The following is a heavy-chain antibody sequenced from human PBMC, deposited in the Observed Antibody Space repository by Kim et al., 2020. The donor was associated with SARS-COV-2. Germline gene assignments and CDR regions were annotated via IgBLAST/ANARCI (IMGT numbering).Heavy chain of an antibody. V-gene: IGHV4-4*09. Sequence: YPPLKSRVARSVDPSKNQFSLKLSSVTAADTAVYYCARNYGYGSGSFYSYWGQGILVTVSS. CDR3: ARNYGYGSGSFYSY. D-gene: IGHD3-10*01. J-gene: IGHJ4*02.